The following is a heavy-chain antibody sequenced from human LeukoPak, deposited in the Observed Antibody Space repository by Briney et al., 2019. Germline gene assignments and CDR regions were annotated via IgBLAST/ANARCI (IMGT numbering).Heavy chain of an antibody. CDR2: ISGSGGST. V-gene: IGHV3-23*01. Sequence: PGGSLRLSCAASGFTFRSYAMSWVRQAPGKGLEWVSAISGSGGSTYYADSVKGRFTISGDNSKNTLYLQMNSLRAEDTAVYYCAKVPGYYYDSSGYNWYFDLWGRGTLVTVSS. CDR1: GFTFRSYA. J-gene: IGHJ2*01. CDR3: AKVPGYYYDSSGYNWYFDL. D-gene: IGHD3-22*01.